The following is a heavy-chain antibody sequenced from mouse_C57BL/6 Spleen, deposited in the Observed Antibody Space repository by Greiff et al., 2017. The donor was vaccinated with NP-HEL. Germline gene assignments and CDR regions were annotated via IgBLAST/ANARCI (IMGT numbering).Heavy chain of an antibody. CDR1: GFSLTSYG. J-gene: IGHJ1*03. CDR2: IWRGGST. V-gene: IGHV2-5*01. CDR3: AIHYGSSYSHWYFDV. D-gene: IGHD1-1*01. Sequence: VQLQQSGPGLVQPSQSLSITCTVSGFSLTSYGVHWVRQSPGKGLEWLGVIWRGGSTDYNAAFMSRLSITKDNSKSQVFFKMNSLQADDTAIYYCAIHYGSSYSHWYFDVWGTGTTVTVSS.